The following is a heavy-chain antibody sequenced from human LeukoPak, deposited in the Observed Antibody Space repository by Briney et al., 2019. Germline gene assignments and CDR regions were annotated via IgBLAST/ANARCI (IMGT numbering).Heavy chain of an antibody. CDR3: ARSEDSSSWVHFDY. CDR1: GGTFSSYA. CDR2: IIPILGIA. D-gene: IGHD6-6*01. V-gene: IGHV1-69*04. Sequence: GASVKVSCKASGGTFSSYAISWVRQAPGQGLEWMGRIIPILGIANYAQKFQGRVTITADKSTSTAYMELSSLRSEDTAVYYCARSEDSSSWVHFDYWGQGTLVTVSS. J-gene: IGHJ4*02.